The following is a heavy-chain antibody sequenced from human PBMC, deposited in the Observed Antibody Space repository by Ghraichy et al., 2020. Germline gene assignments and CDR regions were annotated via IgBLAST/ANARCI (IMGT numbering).Heavy chain of an antibody. D-gene: IGHD3-22*01. CDR1: GFPFNAYN. CDR2: ISTISRHT. CDR3: VRDGDSSGFYWY. J-gene: IGHJ4*02. Sequence: GGSLRLSCAASGFPFNAYNMNWVRQAPGKRLEWVSYISTISRHTYYADSVKGRFTISRDDVKNSLYLQMNSLRAEDTAVYYCVRDGDSSGFYWYWGQGALVTVSS. V-gene: IGHV3-21*05.